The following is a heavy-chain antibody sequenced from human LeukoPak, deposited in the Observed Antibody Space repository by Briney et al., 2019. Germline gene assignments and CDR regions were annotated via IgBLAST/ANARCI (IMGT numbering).Heavy chain of an antibody. CDR1: GFTFSSYG. Sequence: GGSLRLSCAASGFTFSSYGMHWVRQAPGKGLEWVAVISYDGSNKYYADSVKGRFTISRDNSKNTLYLQMNSLRAEDTAVYYCAKDYPPELYYYGSGSYRGQIDYWGQGTLVTVSS. D-gene: IGHD3-10*01. CDR2: ISYDGSNK. V-gene: IGHV3-30*18. J-gene: IGHJ4*02. CDR3: AKDYPPELYYYGSGSYRGQIDY.